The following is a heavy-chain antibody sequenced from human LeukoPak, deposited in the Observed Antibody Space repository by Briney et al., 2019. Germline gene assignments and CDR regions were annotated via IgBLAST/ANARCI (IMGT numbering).Heavy chain of an antibody. CDR2: ISPDGSET. V-gene: IGHV3-74*01. CDR1: GFSFSNFW. D-gene: IGHD7-27*01. CDR3: ARDMWGSFDY. Sequence: PGGSLRLSCAASGFSFSNFWMHWGRQAPGEGLVWVSRISPDGSETTYADSVKGRFTISRDNAKNTLYLQLSSLRAEDTAVYYCARDMWGSFDYWAQGALVTVSS. J-gene: IGHJ4*02.